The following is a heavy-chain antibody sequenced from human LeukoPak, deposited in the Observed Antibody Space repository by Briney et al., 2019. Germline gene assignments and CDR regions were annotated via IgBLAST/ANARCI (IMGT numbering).Heavy chain of an antibody. Sequence: SETLSLTCTVSGGSISTISYCWGWIRQPPWNGLEWIGIIYYSGSTYYNPSPKRRVTISVDTYKNQFSLRLSSMTAADTAVYYCARQGTSTWFDPWGQGTLVTVSS. D-gene: IGHD1-7*01. V-gene: IGHV4-39*01. CDR1: GGSISTISYC. CDR3: ARQGTSTWFDP. J-gene: IGHJ5*02. CDR2: IYYSGST.